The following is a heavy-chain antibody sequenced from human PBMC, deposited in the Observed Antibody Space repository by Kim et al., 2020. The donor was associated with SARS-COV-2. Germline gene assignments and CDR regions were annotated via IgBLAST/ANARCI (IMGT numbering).Heavy chain of an antibody. D-gene: IGHD1-26*01. CDR1: GGSISSYY. J-gene: IGHJ3*02. CDR3: ARAWRGSELFHSNLFSRFSGKNDAFDI. Sequence: SETLSLTCTVSGGSISSYYWSWIRQPPGKGLEWIGDIYYSGSTNYNPSLKSRGTISVDTSKNQFSLKLSSVTAADTAGYYCARAWRGSELFHSNLFSRFSGKNDAFDIWGQGTMVTVSS. CDR2: IYYSGST. V-gene: IGHV4-59*13.